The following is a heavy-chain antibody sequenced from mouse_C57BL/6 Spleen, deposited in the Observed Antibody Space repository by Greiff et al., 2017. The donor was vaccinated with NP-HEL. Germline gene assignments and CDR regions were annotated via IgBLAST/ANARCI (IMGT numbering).Heavy chain of an antibody. D-gene: IGHD2-2*01. Sequence: QVHVKQSGPGLVQPSQSLSITCTVSGFSLTSYGVHWVRQSPGKGLEWLGVLWSGGSTDYNAAFISRLSISKDNSKSQVFFKMNSLQADDTAIYYCARTTMVTYYAMDYWGQGTSVTVSS. J-gene: IGHJ4*01. CDR1: GFSLTSYG. V-gene: IGHV2-2*01. CDR3: ARTTMVTYYAMDY. CDR2: LWSGGST.